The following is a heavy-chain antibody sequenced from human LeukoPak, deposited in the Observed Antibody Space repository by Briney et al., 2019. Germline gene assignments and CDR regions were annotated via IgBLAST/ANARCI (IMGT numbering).Heavy chain of an antibody. J-gene: IGHJ4*02. V-gene: IGHV4-39*07. CDR1: GGSLSSGSYY. Sequence: SETLSLTCTVTGGSLSSGSYYWSWIRQPPGKGLEWFGEINHSGSTNYNPSLKSRVTISVDTSKNQFSLKLSSVTAADTAVYYCARDAYGDYDVDFDYWGQGTLVTVSS. D-gene: IGHD4-17*01. CDR3: ARDAYGDYDVDFDY. CDR2: INHSGST.